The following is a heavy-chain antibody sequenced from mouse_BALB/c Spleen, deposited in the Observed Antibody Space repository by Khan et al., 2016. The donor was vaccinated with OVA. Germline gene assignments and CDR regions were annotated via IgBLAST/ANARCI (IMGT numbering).Heavy chain of an antibody. CDR3: VRGSGDYRFAY. CDR1: GYTFTDYV. V-gene: IGHV1S137*01. CDR2: ISTYYGDT. Sequence: QVQLQQPGAELVRPGVSVKISCKGSGYTFTDYVMHWVKQSHAKSLEWIGVISTYYGDTTHNQKFKGKATMTVDKSSSTAYMEFARLTSGDSAIYYCVRGSGDYRFAYWGQGTLVTVSA. D-gene: IGHD1-3*01. J-gene: IGHJ3*01.